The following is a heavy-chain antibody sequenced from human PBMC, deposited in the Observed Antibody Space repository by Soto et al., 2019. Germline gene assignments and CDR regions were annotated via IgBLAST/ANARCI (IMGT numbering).Heavy chain of an antibody. D-gene: IGHD6-6*01. CDR1: GFTFSDFW. CDR2: ISADGRET. V-gene: IGHV3-7*01. CDR3: ARWPRLLDS. J-gene: IGHJ4*02. Sequence: GGSLRLSCAASGFTFSDFWMNWVRQAPGKGLEWVAYISADGRETNHVDSVKGRFTISRDNAKNSVYLQMNSLRAEDTAVYYCARWPRLLDSWGQGTLVTVPS.